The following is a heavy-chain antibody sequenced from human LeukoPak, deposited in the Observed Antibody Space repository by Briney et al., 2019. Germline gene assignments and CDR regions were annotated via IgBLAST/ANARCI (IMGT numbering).Heavy chain of an antibody. CDR1: GFTFSSYS. CDR3: ARIYDSSGYPLDY. Sequence: PGGSLRLSCAASGFTFSSYSMNWVRQAPGKGLEWVSYISSSSSTIYYADSVKGRFTISRDNAKNSLYLQMNSLRAEDTAVYYCARIYDSSGYPLDYWGQGTLVTVSS. D-gene: IGHD3-22*01. V-gene: IGHV3-48*01. CDR2: ISSSSSTI. J-gene: IGHJ4*02.